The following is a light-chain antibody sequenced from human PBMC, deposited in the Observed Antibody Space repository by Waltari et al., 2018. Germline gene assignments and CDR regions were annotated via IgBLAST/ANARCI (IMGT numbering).Light chain of an antibody. Sequence: QSALTQPASVSGSPGQSITISCTGTSSDIGGHNYVSWYQQHPGKAPKLVIFEVTTRPSGVSNRVSGSKSGNTASLTISGLQAEDEADYYCTSYTTSVTWVFGGGTKVTVL. V-gene: IGLV2-14*01. CDR2: EVT. CDR3: TSYTTSVTWV. CDR1: SSDIGGHNY. J-gene: IGLJ3*02.